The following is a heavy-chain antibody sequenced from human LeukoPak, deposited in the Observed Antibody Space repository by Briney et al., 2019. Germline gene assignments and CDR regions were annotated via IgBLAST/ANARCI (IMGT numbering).Heavy chain of an antibody. CDR3: ATHVYDFWSGYSAFDY. D-gene: IGHD3-3*01. CDR1: GGTFSSYA. J-gene: IGHJ4*02. Sequence: GASVKVSCKASGGTFSSYAISWVRQAPGQGLEWMGRIIPILGIANYAQKFQGRVTITADKSTSTAYMELSSLRSEDTAVYYCATHVYDFWSGYSAFDYWGQGTLVTVSS. V-gene: IGHV1-69*04. CDR2: IIPILGIA.